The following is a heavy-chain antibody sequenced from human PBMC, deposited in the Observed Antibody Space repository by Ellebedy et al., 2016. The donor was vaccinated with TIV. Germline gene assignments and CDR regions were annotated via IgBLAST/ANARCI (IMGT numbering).Heavy chain of an antibody. CDR3: ARGVCGSACYQDANWFDP. J-gene: IGHJ5*02. V-gene: IGHV3-33*08. Sequence: PGGSLRLSCAASGFTFSSNGMHWVRQAPGKGLEWMAIIWHDGSNKYYADSVKGRFTISRDNSNNTLYLQMNSLRVEDTAVYYCARGVCGSACYQDANWFDPWGQGTLVTVSS. CDR1: GFTFSSNG. CDR2: IWHDGSNK. D-gene: IGHD2-21*02.